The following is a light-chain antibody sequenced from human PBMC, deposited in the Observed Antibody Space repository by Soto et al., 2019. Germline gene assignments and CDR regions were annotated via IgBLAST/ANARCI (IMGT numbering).Light chain of an antibody. CDR3: QVWESSSDQYV. CDR2: DDT. J-gene: IGLJ1*01. V-gene: IGLV3-21*02. Sequence: LTQPPSVSVAPGQTTTITCGGNNIGSKSVHWYQQKPGQAPVLVVYDDTDRPSGIPERFSGSNSGNTATLSISRVEVGDEADYYCQVWESSSDQYVFGTGTKVTVL. CDR1: NIGSKS.